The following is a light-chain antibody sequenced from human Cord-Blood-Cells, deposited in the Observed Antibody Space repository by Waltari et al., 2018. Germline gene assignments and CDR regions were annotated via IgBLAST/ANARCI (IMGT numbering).Light chain of an antibody. Sequence: SALPQPASVSGSPGQSITLSCTGTSSDVGGYNYVSWYQQHPGKAPKLIIYDVSNRPAGVSNRFSGSKSGNTASLTISGLQAEDEADYYCSSYTSSSTLGVFGGGTKLTVL. CDR3: SSYTSSSTLGV. CDR1: SSDVGGYNY. CDR2: DVS. J-gene: IGLJ3*02. V-gene: IGLV2-14*01.